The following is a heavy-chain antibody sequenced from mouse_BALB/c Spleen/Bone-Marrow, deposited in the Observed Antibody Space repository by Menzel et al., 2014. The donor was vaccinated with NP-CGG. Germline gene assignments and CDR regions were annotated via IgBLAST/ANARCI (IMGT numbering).Heavy chain of an antibody. CDR1: GYTFTSYW. J-gene: IGHJ4*01. CDR3: ASPYGNYEAMDY. V-gene: IGHV1-87*01. CDR2: IYPGDGDT. Sequence: QVQLQQSGAELARPGASVKLSCKASGYTFTSYWMQWVKQRPGQGLQWIGAIYPGDGDTRYTQKFRGKATLTADKSSNTAYMQLSSLTSEDSAVYFCASPYGNYEAMDYWGQGTSVTVSS. D-gene: IGHD2-1*01.